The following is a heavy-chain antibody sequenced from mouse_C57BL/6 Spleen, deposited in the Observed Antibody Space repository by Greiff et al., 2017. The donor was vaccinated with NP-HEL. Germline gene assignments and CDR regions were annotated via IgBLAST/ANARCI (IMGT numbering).Heavy chain of an antibody. Sequence: QVQLQQPGAELVKPGASVKMSCKASGYTFTSYWITWVKQRPGQGLEWIGDIYPGSGSTNYNEKFKSKSTLTVDTSSSTAYMQLSSLTSEDSAVYYCGRADYDYDGNAMDYWGQGTSVTV. J-gene: IGHJ4*01. V-gene: IGHV1-55*01. CDR1: GYTFTSYW. CDR2: IYPGSGST. CDR3: GRADYDYDGNAMDY. D-gene: IGHD2-4*01.